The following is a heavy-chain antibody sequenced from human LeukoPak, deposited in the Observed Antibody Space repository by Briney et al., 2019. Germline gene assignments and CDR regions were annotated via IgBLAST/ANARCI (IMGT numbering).Heavy chain of an antibody. D-gene: IGHD6-6*01. V-gene: IGHV1-2*06. CDR3: ARDPIYSSSFPGYDY. CDR1: GYSFTGNY. J-gene: IGHJ4*02. CDR2: INPNSGGT. Sequence: ASVKVSSKASGYSFTGNYMHWVRQAPGQGLEWMGRINPNSGGTNYAQTFQGRVTMTRDPSIITAYMELSRLRSDDTALYYCARDPIYSSSFPGYDYWGQGTLVTVSS.